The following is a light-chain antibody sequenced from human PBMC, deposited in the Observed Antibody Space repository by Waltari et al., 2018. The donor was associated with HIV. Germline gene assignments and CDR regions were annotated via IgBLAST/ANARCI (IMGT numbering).Light chain of an antibody. CDR3: SSYTSSSTLVV. CDR2: DVS. J-gene: IGLJ2*01. Sequence: QSALTQPASVSGSPGQSITISCTGTSSDGCGYNYVSWYQQHPGKAPKLMIYDVSHRPSGVSNRFSGSKSGNTASLTISGLQAEDEADYYCSSYTSSSTLVVFGGGTKLTVL. CDR1: SSDGCGYNY. V-gene: IGLV2-14*01.